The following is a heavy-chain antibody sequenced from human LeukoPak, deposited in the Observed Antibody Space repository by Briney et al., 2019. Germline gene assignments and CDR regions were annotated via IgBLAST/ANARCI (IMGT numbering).Heavy chain of an antibody. D-gene: IGHD6-13*01. Sequence: PSETPSLTCTVSGGSISSYYWSWIRQPPGKGLECIGYIYYSGSTNYNPSLKSRVTISIDTSKNQFSLKLSSVTAADTAVYYCARYYSSNWYFDYWGQGTLVTVSS. CDR1: GGSISSYY. V-gene: IGHV4-59*08. J-gene: IGHJ4*02. CDR2: IYYSGST. CDR3: ARYYSSNWYFDY.